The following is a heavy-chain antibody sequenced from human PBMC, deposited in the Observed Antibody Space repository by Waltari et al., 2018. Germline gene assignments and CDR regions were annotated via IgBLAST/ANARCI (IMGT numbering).Heavy chain of an antibody. CDR1: GGSLSPYY. V-gene: IGHV4-59*08. CDR2: IYYTGNT. J-gene: IGHJ4*02. CDR3: ARKRFGEPGTYFDY. D-gene: IGHD3-10*01. Sequence: QVQLQESGPGLVKPSETLSLTCSVSGGSLSPYYWSWIRRPPGNGLWWIGYIYYTGNTNYNPSLKSRVAISVDTSKNQFSLQLSSVTAADTAVYYCARKRFGEPGTYFDYWGQGTLVSVSS.